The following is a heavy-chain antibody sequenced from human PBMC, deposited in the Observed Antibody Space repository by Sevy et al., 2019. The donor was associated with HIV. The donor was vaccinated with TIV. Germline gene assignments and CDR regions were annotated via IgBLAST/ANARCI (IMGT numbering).Heavy chain of an antibody. J-gene: IGHJ5*02. CDR2: LYFSGNT. D-gene: IGHD3-22*01. Sequence: SETLSLTCTVSGDCISKYAWSWIRQPPGKGLEWIGYLYFSGNTNYNPTLKSRVTISVDTSKNQFSLTLKSVTAADTAVYYCARDYYDDRPRGFDPWGQGSLVTVSS. V-gene: IGHV4-59*01. CDR1: GDCISKYA. CDR3: ARDYYDDRPRGFDP.